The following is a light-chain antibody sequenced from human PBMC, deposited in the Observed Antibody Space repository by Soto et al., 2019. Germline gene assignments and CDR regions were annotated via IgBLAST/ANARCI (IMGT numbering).Light chain of an antibody. Sequence: TQSPATLALSPGERATLSCRASQSVSSNLAWYQQKPGQAPRLLIYGASTRATGIPARFSGSGSGTEFTLTINSLQSEDFVLYYCQQYDNWPPTFGQGTRLEIK. CDR2: GAS. CDR3: QQYDNWPPT. V-gene: IGKV3D-15*01. CDR1: QSVSSN. J-gene: IGKJ5*01.